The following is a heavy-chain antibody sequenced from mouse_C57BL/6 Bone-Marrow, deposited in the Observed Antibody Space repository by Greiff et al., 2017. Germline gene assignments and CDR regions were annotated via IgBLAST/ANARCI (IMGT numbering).Heavy chain of an antibody. CDR3: ADGLGFAY. CDR1: GYTFTSYW. V-gene: IGHV1-50*01. Sequence: QVQLQQPGAELVKPGASVKLSCKASGYTFTSYWMQWVKQRPGQGLEWIGAIDPSDSYTNYNQKFKGKATLTVDPSSSTAYMQLSSLTSEDSAVYYCADGLGFAYWGQGTLVTVSA. J-gene: IGHJ3*01. CDR2: IDPSDSYT.